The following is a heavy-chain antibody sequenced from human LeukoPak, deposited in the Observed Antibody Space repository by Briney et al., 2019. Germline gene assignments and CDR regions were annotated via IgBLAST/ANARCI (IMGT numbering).Heavy chain of an antibody. Sequence: GRSLRLSCAASGFTFSSYGMHWVRQAPGKGLEWVAVISYDGSKKYYADSVKGRFTISRDNSKNTLFLQMNSLRGEDTAVYYCARVVTTSEDWGQGTLVTVSS. CDR3: ARVVTTSED. J-gene: IGHJ4*02. V-gene: IGHV3-30*03. D-gene: IGHD1-14*01. CDR2: ISYDGSKK. CDR1: GFTFSSYG.